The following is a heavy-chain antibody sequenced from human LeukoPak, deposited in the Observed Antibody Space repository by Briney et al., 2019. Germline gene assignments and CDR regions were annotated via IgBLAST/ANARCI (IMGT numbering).Heavy chain of an antibody. CDR1: GFTFSSYG. CDR2: INSDGSST. V-gene: IGHV3-74*01. CDR3: ARGPTYYDILTGSNWFDP. D-gene: IGHD3-9*01. Sequence: GGSLRLSCAASGFTFSSYGMHWVRQAPGKGLVWVSRINSDGSSTSYADSVKGRFTISRDNAKNTLYLQMNSLRAEDTAVYYCARGPTYYDILTGSNWFDPWGQGTLVTVSS. J-gene: IGHJ5*02.